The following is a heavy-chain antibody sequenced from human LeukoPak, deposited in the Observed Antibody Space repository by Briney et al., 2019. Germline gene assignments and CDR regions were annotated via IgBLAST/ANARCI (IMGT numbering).Heavy chain of an antibody. CDR3: ARGYYYGSGTYWYFDL. D-gene: IGHD3-10*01. J-gene: IGHJ2*01. CDR1: GGSMYSGGYY. CDR2: IYYSGST. V-gene: IGHV4-31*03. Sequence: SETLSLTCTVSGGSMYSGGYYWSWIRQHPGKGLEWIGYIYYSGSTYYNPSLKSRVTISVDTSKNQFSLKLSSVTAADTAVYYCARGYYYGSGTYWYFDLWGRGTLVTVSS.